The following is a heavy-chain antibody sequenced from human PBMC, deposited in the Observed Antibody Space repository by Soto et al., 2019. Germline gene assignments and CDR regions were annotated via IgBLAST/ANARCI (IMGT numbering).Heavy chain of an antibody. Sequence: ASVKVSCKASGYTFTSYYMHWVRQAPGQGLEWMGIINPSGGSTSYAQKFQGRVTMTRDTSTSTVYMELSSLRSEDTAVYYCASRVPAARKSYYYYYMDVWGKGTTVTVSS. J-gene: IGHJ6*03. CDR3: ASRVPAARKSYYYYYMDV. CDR1: GYTFTSYY. D-gene: IGHD2-2*01. V-gene: IGHV1-46*01. CDR2: INPSGGST.